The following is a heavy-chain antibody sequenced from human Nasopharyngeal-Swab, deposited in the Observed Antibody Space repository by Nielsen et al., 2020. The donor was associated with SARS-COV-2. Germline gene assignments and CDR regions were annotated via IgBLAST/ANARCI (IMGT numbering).Heavy chain of an antibody. CDR1: GFTFSSFG. D-gene: IGHD4-17*01. CDR2: IAHDASSE. CDR3: ARDAPAHYGAFY. V-gene: IGHV3-30*03. Sequence: GESLKISCAASGFTFSSFGMHWVRQDPGKGLEWVAFIAHDASSESYGDSVKGRFSISRDTSKNTLYLQMDSLRGEDTAVYYCARDAPAHYGAFYWGRGTLVTVSS. J-gene: IGHJ4*02.